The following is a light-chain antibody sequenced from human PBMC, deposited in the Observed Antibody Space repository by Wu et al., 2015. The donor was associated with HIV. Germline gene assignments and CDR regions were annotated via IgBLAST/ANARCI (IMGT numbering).Light chain of an antibody. Sequence: EIVLTQSPGTLSLSPGERATLSCRASQSVSSSYLAWYQQKPGQAPRLLIYGASSRATGIPDRFSGSGSGTDFTLTISSLEPEDFAVYYCQQCINWPLTFGQGTRLEIK. CDR3: QQCINWPLT. CDR1: QSVSSSY. J-gene: IGKJ5*01. V-gene: IGKV3D-20*02. CDR2: GAS.